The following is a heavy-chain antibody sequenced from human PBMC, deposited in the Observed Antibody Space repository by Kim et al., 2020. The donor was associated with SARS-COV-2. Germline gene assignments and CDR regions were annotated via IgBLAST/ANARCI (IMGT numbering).Heavy chain of an antibody. D-gene: IGHD3-22*01. Sequence: SVKVSCKASGGTFSSYAISWVRQAPGQGLEWMGGIIPIFGTANYAQKFQGRVTITADESTSTAYMELSSLRSEDTAVYYCAGGGAYYYDSSGYLEYFQHWGQGTLVTVSS. CDR3: AGGGAYYYDSSGYLEYFQH. V-gene: IGHV1-69*13. CDR2: IIPIFGTA. CDR1: GGTFSSYA. J-gene: IGHJ1*01.